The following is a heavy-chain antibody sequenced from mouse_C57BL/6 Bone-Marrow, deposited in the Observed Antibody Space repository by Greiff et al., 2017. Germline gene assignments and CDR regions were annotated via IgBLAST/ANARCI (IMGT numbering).Heavy chain of an antibody. D-gene: IGHD1-1*01. CDR3: ARWGYYGSAHWYFDV. Sequence: ESGPELVKPGASVKISCKASGYSFTDYNMNWVKQSHGKSLEWIGVINPNYGTTSYNQKFKGKATLTVDQSSSTAYMQLNSLTSEDSAVYDCARWGYYGSAHWYFDVWGTGTTVTVSS. CDR1: GYSFTDYN. J-gene: IGHJ1*03. CDR2: INPNYGTT. V-gene: IGHV1-39*01.